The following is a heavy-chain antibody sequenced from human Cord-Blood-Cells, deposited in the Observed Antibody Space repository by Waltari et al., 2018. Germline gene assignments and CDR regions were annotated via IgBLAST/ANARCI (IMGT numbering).Heavy chain of an antibody. D-gene: IGHD3-22*01. J-gene: IGHJ4*02. CDR1: GGSIRRSTYH. CDR3: ARGTIISYYYYDSSGSSFDY. Sequence: QLQLQESGSGLVKPSATLSPTRPALGGSIRRSTYHRGWVPQPPGKGREWIGSIYYSGSTYYNPSLKSRVTISVDTSKNQFSLKLSSVTAADTAVYYCARGTIISYYYYDSSGSSFDYWGQGTLVTVSS. CDR2: IYYSGST. V-gene: IGHV4-39*01.